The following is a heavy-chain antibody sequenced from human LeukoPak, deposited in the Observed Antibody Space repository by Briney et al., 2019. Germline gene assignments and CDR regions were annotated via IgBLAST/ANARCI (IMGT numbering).Heavy chain of an antibody. Sequence: ASVKVSCKASGGTFSSYAISWVRQAPGQGLEWMGGIIPIFGTANYAQKFQGRVTITADESTSTAYMELSSLRSEDTAVYYCARGNGSSGFSYYGMDVWGQGTTVTVSS. J-gene: IGHJ6*02. V-gene: IGHV1-69*01. CDR3: ARGNGSSGFSYYGMDV. CDR1: GGTFSSYA. D-gene: IGHD6-19*01. CDR2: IIPIFGTA.